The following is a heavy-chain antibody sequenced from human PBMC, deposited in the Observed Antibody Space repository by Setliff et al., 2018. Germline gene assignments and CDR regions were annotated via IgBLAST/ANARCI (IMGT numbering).Heavy chain of an antibody. J-gene: IGHJ6*03. Sequence: ASVKVSCKASGDTFSTYSLSWVRQAPGQGLEWMGGIIPLLETTSYTQKFQGRVTITADEGTNTAYMELSSLRSDDTAMYYCARDRYFYDASGQRSGYYYMDVWGKGTTVTVSS. D-gene: IGHD3-22*01. CDR2: IIPLLETT. V-gene: IGHV1-69*13. CDR3: ARDRYFYDASGQRSGYYYMDV. CDR1: GDTFSTYS.